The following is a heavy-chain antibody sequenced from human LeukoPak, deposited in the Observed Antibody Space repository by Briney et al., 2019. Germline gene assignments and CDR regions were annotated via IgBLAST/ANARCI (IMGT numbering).Heavy chain of an antibody. CDR1: GFTVSSYG. J-gene: IGHJ3*01. CDR2: FSATDGSA. CDR3: AKARIAAAGTGAFDV. Sequence: GGSLRLSCAASGFTVSSYGMTWVRLAPGKGLEWVSAFSATDGSAQYAESVKGRFTISRDNSKNTLYLQMNSLRDEDTAVYYCAKARIAAAGTGAFDVWGPGTMVTVSS. V-gene: IGHV3-23*01. D-gene: IGHD6-13*01.